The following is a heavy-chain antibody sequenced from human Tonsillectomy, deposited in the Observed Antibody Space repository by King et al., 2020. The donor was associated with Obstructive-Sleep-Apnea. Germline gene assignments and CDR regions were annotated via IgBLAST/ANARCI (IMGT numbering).Heavy chain of an antibody. CDR3: VRAHLDIVVVPAAYNFDY. D-gene: IGHD2-2*01. Sequence: VQLVESGGGLVQPGGSLRLSCGASGFTSSRYSMNWVRQAPGKGLEWVSYISSGISTIYYADSVKGRFTISRDNAENSLYLQMNSLRAEDTAVYYCVRAHLDIVVVPAAYNFDYWGQGTLSPSPQ. J-gene: IGHJ4*02. V-gene: IGHV3-48*04. CDR1: GFTSSRYS. CDR2: ISSGISTI.